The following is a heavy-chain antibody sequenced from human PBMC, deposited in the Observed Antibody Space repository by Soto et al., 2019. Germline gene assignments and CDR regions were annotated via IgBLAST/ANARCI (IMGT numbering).Heavy chain of an antibody. Sequence: SVKVSCKASGFTFTSSAVQWVRQTRGQRLEWIGWIVVGSGNTNYAQKFQERVTITRDMSTSTAYMELSSLRSEDTAVYYCAADPIYDILTGYWYYYGMDVWGQGTTVTVSS. J-gene: IGHJ6*02. D-gene: IGHD3-9*01. CDR2: IVVGSGNT. CDR1: GFTFTSSA. CDR3: AADPIYDILTGYWYYYGMDV. V-gene: IGHV1-58*01.